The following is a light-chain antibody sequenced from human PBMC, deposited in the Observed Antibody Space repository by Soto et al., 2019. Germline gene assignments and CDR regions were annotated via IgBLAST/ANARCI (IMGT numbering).Light chain of an antibody. V-gene: IGKV1-39*01. CDR3: QQSYDISPIT. Sequence: DIQMTQSPSSLSASVGDRVTITCRASQSISSSINWYQHKPGKAPQLLIYAASSLQSGVPSRFSGSGSGTDFTLTISSLQPEDFATYSCQQSYDISPITFGQGTRLEIK. CDR2: AAS. CDR1: QSISSS. J-gene: IGKJ5*01.